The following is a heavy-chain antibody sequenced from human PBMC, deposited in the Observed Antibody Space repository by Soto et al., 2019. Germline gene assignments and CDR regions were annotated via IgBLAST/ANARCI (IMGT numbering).Heavy chain of an antibody. CDR3: ARDITAMVVFDY. CDR2: ISSSGSTI. Sequence: PGGSLRLSCAASGFTFSYYYMSWIRQAPGKGLEWVSYISSSGSTIYYADSVKGRFTISRDNAKNSLYLQMNSLRAEDTAVYYCARDITAMVVFDYWGQGTLVTVSS. J-gene: IGHJ4*02. D-gene: IGHD5-18*01. V-gene: IGHV3-11*01. CDR1: GFTFSYYY.